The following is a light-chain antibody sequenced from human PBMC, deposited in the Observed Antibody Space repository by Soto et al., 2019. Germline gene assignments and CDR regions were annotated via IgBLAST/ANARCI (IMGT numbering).Light chain of an antibody. CDR1: QSISRW. V-gene: IGKV1-5*03. CDR2: RAS. Sequence: DIQMTQSPSNLSASVGDRVTITCRARQSISRWLAWYQQKPGKAPKLLIYRASTLESGVPSRFSGSASGTEFTLSISSLQPDDFASYYCQQYHSYPSTFGQGTKVDIK. CDR3: QQYHSYPST. J-gene: IGKJ1*01.